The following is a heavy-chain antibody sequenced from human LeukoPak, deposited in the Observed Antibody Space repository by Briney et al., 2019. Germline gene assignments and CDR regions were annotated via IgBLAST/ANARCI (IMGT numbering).Heavy chain of an antibody. CDR3: ARIIAAAGSDY. D-gene: IGHD6-13*01. CDR2: IYYSGST. J-gene: IGHJ4*02. Sequence: SETLSLTCTVSGGSISSYYWSWIRQPPGKGLEWIGYIYYSGSTNYNPSLKSRVTISVDTSKNQFSLKLTSVTAADTAVYYCARIIAAAGSDYWGQGTLVTVSS. CDR1: GGSISSYY. V-gene: IGHV4-59*01.